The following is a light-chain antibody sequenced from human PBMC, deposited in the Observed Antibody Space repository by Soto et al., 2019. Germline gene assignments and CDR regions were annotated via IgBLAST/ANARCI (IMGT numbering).Light chain of an antibody. CDR1: QSISTY. Sequence: DIQMTQSPYSLSASVGDRVTITCRASQSISTYLNWYQQKPGKAPNLLIYAASSLQSGVPSRFSGSGFGTDFTLTISSLQPEDSAIYYCQQADTFPITFGQGTRLEIK. CDR3: QQADTFPIT. J-gene: IGKJ5*01. V-gene: IGKV1-39*01. CDR2: AAS.